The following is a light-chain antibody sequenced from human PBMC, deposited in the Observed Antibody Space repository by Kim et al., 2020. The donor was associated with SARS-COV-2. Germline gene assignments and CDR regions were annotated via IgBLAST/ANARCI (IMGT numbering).Light chain of an antibody. Sequence: GQSITISCSGTSSNIGNNNVVSWSQQHPSKAPKLLIYDDSKRPSGVSGRFSGSKSGNTASLTISGLQAEDEADYCGSSHIGSSAWVFGGGTQLTVL. CDR1: SSNIGNNNV. CDR2: DDS. CDR3: SSHIGSSAWV. J-gene: IGLJ3*02. V-gene: IGLV2-14*03.